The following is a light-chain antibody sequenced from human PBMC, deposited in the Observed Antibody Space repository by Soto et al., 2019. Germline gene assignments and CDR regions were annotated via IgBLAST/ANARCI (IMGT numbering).Light chain of an antibody. Sequence: DIQMTQSPSTLSASVGDRVTITCRASQSISRWLAWYQQKPGKAPKLLIYDASTFESGVPSRFSGSGSGTEFTLTISRLQPHDFATYYCQNYLGTFGRGTKVEIK. CDR3: QNYLGT. CDR1: QSISRW. CDR2: DAS. J-gene: IGKJ1*01. V-gene: IGKV1-5*01.